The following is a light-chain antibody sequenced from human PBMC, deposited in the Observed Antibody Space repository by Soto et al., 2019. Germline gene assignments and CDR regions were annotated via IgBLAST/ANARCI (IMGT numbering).Light chain of an antibody. Sequence: DIVMTQSPDSLAVSLGERATINCKSSQSILYRSVDKNYLAWYQQKPGQPPKLLIYWASTRESGVPDRFRGSGSGTNFTLTISSLQAEDVAVYYCQQYYSTPPYTFGQGNRLELK. J-gene: IGKJ2*01. CDR1: QSILYRSVDKNY. CDR3: QQYYSTPPYT. CDR2: WAS. V-gene: IGKV4-1*01.